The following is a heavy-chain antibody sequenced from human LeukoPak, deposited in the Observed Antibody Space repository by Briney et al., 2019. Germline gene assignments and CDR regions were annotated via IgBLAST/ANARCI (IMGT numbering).Heavy chain of an antibody. CDR3: AKLIAAPLGDFDY. J-gene: IGHJ4*02. Sequence: GGSLRLSCAASGFTFSSYGMHWVRQAPGKGLEWVAFIRYDGSNKYYADSVKGRFTISRDNSKNTLYLQMNSLRAEDTAVYYCAKLIAAPLGDFDYWGQGTLVTVSS. D-gene: IGHD6-6*01. CDR1: GFTFSSYG. CDR2: IRYDGSNK. V-gene: IGHV3-30*02.